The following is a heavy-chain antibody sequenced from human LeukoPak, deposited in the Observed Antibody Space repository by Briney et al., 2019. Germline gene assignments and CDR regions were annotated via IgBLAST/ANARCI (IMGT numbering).Heavy chain of an antibody. D-gene: IGHD6-19*01. CDR1: GFTFSSYE. V-gene: IGHV3-48*03. J-gene: IGHJ5*02. CDR3: TRNSGWYGIP. CDR2: ISSSGSTI. Sequence: GGSLRLSCAASGFTFSSYEMNWVRQAPGKGLEWVSYISSSGSTIYYADSVKGRFSISREDSKNTLYLQLNSLRAEDTALYYCTRNSGWYGIPWGQGTLVTVSS.